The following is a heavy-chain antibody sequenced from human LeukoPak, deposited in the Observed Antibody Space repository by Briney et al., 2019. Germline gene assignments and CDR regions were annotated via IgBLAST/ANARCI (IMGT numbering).Heavy chain of an antibody. D-gene: IGHD6-19*01. J-gene: IGHJ4*02. Sequence: SETLSLTCTVSGGSISSGGYYWSWIRQHPGKGLEWIGYIYYSGSTYYNPSIKSRVTISVDTSKNQFSLKLSSVTAADTAVYYCARNSPATAGPFDYWGQGTLVTVSS. CDR1: GGSISSGGYY. V-gene: IGHV4-31*03. CDR3: ARNSPATAGPFDY. CDR2: IYYSGST.